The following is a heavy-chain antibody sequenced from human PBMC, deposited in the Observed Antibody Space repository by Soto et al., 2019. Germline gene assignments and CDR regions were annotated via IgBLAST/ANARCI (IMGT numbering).Heavy chain of an antibody. V-gene: IGHV4-61*01. CDR3: ARGDYDFWSGSPKNTRFDP. Sequence: QVQLQESGPGLVKPSETLSLTYTVSGGSVSSATYSWNWIRQPLGKGLEWIGNIYYSGSTNYNPSLKRRVTISVDTSKNQFSLKLRSVTAADTAVYYCARGDYDFWSGSPKNTRFDPWGQGTLVTVSS. D-gene: IGHD3-3*01. J-gene: IGHJ5*02. CDR1: GGSVSSATYS. CDR2: IYYSGST.